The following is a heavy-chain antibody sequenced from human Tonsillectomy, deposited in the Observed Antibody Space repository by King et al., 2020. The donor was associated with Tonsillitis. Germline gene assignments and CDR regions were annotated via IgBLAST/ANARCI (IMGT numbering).Heavy chain of an antibody. D-gene: IGHD2-2*02. CDR1: GYTFTGYY. CDR3: ARSPYCSRTSCYIELDN. J-gene: IGHJ4*02. CDR2: FNPNSGGT. Sequence: QLVQSGAEVKKPGASVKVSCKASGYTFTGYYMHWVRQAPGQGLEWMGWFNPNSGGTNFAQNFQGRVTMTRDTSISTAYMELSRLSSDDTAVYYCARSPYCSRTSCYIELDNWGQGTLVTVSS. V-gene: IGHV1-2*02.